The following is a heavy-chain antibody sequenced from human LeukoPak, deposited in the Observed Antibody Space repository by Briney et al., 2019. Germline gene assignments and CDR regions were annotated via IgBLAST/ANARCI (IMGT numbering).Heavy chain of an antibody. D-gene: IGHD5-24*01. J-gene: IGHJ3*02. CDR3: ARESGRGGYNPGPFDI. CDR1: GYTFTGYY. V-gene: IGHV1-69*04. CDR2: IIPILGIA. Sequence: SVKVSCKASGYTFTGYYMHWVRQAPGQGLEWMGRIIPILGIANYAQKFQGRVTITADKSTSTAYMELSSLRSEDTAVYYCARESGRGGYNPGPFDIWGQGTMVTVSS.